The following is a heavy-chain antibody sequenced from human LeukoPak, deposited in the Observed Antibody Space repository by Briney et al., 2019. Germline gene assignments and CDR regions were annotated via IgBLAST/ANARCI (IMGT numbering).Heavy chain of an antibody. J-gene: IGHJ5*02. CDR3: ARDLAYCGGDCYGSWFDP. D-gene: IGHD2-21*02. CDR2: IYHSGST. V-gene: IGHV4-4*02. Sequence: SETLSLTCAVSGGSISSRNWWSWVRQPPGKGLEWIGEIYHSGSTNYNPSLKTRVTISVDKSKNQFSLKLSSVTAADTAVYYCARDLAYCGGDCYGSWFDPWGQGTLVTVSS. CDR1: GGSISSRNW.